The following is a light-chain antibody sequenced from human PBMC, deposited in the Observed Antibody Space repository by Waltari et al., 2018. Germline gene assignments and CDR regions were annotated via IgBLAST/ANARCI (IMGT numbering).Light chain of an antibody. J-gene: IGLJ3*02. V-gene: IGLV2-14*03. CDR3: SSYTNDDTRV. CDR1: SSDVGGHDY. Sequence: QSALTQPASVSGSPGQSSTISCTGTSSDVGGHDYVSWYQHYPGKVPKLLIYDVTNRPWGVSNRFLGSKSGNTASLTISGLQAEDEADYYCSSYTNDDTRVFGGGTKLTVL. CDR2: DVT.